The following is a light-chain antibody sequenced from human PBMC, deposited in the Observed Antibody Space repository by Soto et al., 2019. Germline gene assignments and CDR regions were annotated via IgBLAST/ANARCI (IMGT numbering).Light chain of an antibody. Sequence: QSALTQPRSVSGSPGQSVTIPCTGTSSDVGGYNYVSWYQQHPGKAPKLVIYDVSKRPSGVPDRFSGSKSGNTASLTISGLQGEDEADYYCAVWDDSLSGPVFGGGTKVTVL. V-gene: IGLV2-11*01. CDR1: SSDVGGYNY. CDR2: DVS. CDR3: AVWDDSLSGPV. J-gene: IGLJ2*01.